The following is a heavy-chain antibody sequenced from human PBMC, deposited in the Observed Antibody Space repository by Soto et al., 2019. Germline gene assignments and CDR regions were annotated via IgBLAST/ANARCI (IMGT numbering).Heavy chain of an antibody. J-gene: IGHJ4*02. CDR3: ARVGKYDSSGYHY. CDR2: IWYDGSNK. D-gene: IGHD3-22*01. CDR1: GFTFSSYG. V-gene: IGHV3-33*01. Sequence: GGSLRLSCAASGFTFSSYGMHWVRQAPGKGLEWVAVIWYDGSNKYYADSVKGRFTISRDNSKNTLYLQMNSLRAEDTAVYYCARVGKYDSSGYHYWGQGTLVTVSS.